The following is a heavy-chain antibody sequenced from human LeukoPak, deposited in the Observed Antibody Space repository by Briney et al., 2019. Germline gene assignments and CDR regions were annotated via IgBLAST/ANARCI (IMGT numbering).Heavy chain of an antibody. CDR3: ARVEGYCSSTSCYPLFAFDI. V-gene: IGHV4-30-4*02. J-gene: IGHJ3*02. CDR2: IYYSGRT. D-gene: IGHD2-2*01. Sequence: SETLSLTCTVSGGSISRGDYSWSWIRQPPGKGLEWIGYIYYSGRTYYNPSLTSRVTISRDTSKNQFSLTLTSVTAADTAVYYCARVEGYCSSTSCYPLFAFDIWGQGTMPTVSS. CDR1: GGSISRGDYS.